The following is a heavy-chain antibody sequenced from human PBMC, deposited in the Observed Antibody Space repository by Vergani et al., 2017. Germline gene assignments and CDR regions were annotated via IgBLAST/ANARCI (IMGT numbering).Heavy chain of an antibody. CDR1: GFTFTSSA. Sequence: QMQLVQSGPEVKKPGTSVKVSCKASGFTFTSSAMQWVRQARGQRLEWIGWIVVGSGNTNYAQKFQERVTMTEDTSTDTAYMELSSLRSEDTAVYYCATPWDSSRAGVYYGMDVWGQGTTVTVSS. J-gene: IGHJ6*02. V-gene: IGHV1-58*02. CDR3: ATPWDSSRAGVYYGMDV. D-gene: IGHD6-13*01. CDR2: IVVGSGNT.